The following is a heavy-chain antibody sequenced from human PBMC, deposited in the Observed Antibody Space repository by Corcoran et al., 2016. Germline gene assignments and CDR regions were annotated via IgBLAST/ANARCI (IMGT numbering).Heavy chain of an antibody. V-gene: IGHV3-30*03. CDR3: ASENVEIH. D-gene: IGHD2-21*01. J-gene: IGHJ4*02. CDR1: GFTFSSYG. CDR2: ISYDGSNK. Sequence: QVQSVESGGGVVQPGRSLRLSCAASGFTFSSYGIHWVRQAPGKGLEWVAVISYDGSNKYYADSVKGRFTISRDNSKNMLYLQMNSLRAEDTAVYYCASENVEIHWGQGTLVTVSS.